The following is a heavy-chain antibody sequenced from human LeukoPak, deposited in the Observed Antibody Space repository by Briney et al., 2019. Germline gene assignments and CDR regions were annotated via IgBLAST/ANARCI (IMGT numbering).Heavy chain of an antibody. CDR2: ISGSGDTT. J-gene: IGHJ4*02. Sequence: GGSLRLSCAASGFIFSSYYMIWVRQAPGKGLEWVSGISGSGDTTYYADSAKGRFTISRDNSKNTLYLQMNSLRAEDTAVYYCAKDGPVWQWLDWGQGTLVTVSS. D-gene: IGHD6-19*01. CDR1: GFIFSSYY. V-gene: IGHV3-23*01. CDR3: AKDGPVWQWLD.